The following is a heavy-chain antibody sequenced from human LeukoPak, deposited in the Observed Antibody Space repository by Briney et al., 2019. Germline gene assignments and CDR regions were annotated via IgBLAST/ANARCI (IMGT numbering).Heavy chain of an antibody. D-gene: IGHD3-10*01. CDR2: IYYSGST. Sequence: SETLSLTCTVSGGSISSYYWSWIRQPPGKGLEWVGYIYYSGSTNYNPSLKSRVTISVDTSKNQFSLKLSSVTAADTAVYYCARGGVTYWFDPWGQGTLVTVSS. J-gene: IGHJ5*02. CDR1: GGSISSYY. CDR3: ARGGVTYWFDP. V-gene: IGHV4-59*01.